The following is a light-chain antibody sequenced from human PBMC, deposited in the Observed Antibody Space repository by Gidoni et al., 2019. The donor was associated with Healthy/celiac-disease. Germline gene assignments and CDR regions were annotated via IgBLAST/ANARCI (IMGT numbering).Light chain of an antibody. CDR1: SSVVGSCNL. CDR3: CSYAGSSTFYV. V-gene: IGLV2-23*02. Sequence: QSALTQPASVSGSPGQSITISCTGTSSVVGSCNLVSWYQQHTGKAPKLMIYEVSKRPSGVSNRFSGSKSGNTASLTISGLQAEDEADYYCCSYAGSSTFYVFGTGTKVTVL. J-gene: IGLJ1*01. CDR2: EVS.